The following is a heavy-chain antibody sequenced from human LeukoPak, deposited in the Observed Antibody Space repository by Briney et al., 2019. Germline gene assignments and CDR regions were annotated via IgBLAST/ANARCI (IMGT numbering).Heavy chain of an antibody. CDR3: ARDPSALAGFFDS. D-gene: IGHD6-19*01. Sequence: GGSLRLSCAASGFTFRTYWMHWVRQAPGKGLVWVSRIEGDGSSTSYADSVKGRFTISRDNATNTLYLQMNSLRAEDTAVYYCARDPSALAGFFDSWGQGTLVTASS. V-gene: IGHV3-74*01. CDR1: GFTFRTYW. CDR2: IEGDGSST. J-gene: IGHJ4*02.